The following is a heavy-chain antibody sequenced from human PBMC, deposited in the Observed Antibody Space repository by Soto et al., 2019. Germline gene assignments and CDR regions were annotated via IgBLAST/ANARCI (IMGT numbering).Heavy chain of an antibody. CDR2: INGGDGYT. J-gene: IGHJ4*02. CDR3: ARDCQTSGFDS. V-gene: IGHV1-3*01. CDR1: GYTFTNYA. Sequence: QVQLVQSETEVKKPGASVKISCKASGYTFTNYAIHWVRQAPGQGLECMGWINGGDGYTKYSQKFQTGATITRDTSGITVSMKLGGVTLEDPAVYHCARDCQTSGFDSWGQGPLVTFPS. D-gene: IGHD6-25*01.